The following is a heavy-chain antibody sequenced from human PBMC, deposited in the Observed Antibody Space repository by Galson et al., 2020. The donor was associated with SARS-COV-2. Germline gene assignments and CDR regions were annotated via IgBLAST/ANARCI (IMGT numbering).Heavy chain of an antibody. CDR2: ISDSGTT. V-gene: IGHV4-59*08. Sequence: ETSETLSLTCTVSRGSITGHYWSWIRQPPGKGLEWIGYISDSGTTNFNPSLKSRVTMSLDTPKNQFSLKVKSVTAADTAVYYCAKLAEGRRSSEDYWGRVTRVTVSS. D-gene: IGHD1-26*01. J-gene: IGHJ4*02. CDR1: RGSITGHY. CDR3: AKLAEGRRSSEDY.